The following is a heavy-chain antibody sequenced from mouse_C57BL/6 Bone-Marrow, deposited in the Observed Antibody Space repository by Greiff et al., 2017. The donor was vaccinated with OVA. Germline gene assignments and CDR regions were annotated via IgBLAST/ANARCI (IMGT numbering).Heavy chain of an antibody. CDR3: SLYYGSSPFYWYFDV. V-gene: IGHV14-4*01. J-gene: IGHJ1*03. CDR2: IDPENGDT. CDR1: GFNIKDDY. Sequence: EVQLQQSGAELVRPGASVKLSCTASGFNIKDDYMHWVKQRPEQGLEWIGWIDPENGDTESASKFQGKATITADTSSNTAYLQLSSLTSEDTAVYYCSLYYGSSPFYWYFDVWGTGTTVTVSS. D-gene: IGHD1-1*01.